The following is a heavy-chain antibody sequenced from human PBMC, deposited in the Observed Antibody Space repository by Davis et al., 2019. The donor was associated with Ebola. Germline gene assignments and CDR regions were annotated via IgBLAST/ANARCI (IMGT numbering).Heavy chain of an antibody. J-gene: IGHJ6*02. V-gene: IGHV2-5*02. D-gene: IGHD6-13*01. Sequence: SGPTLVKPTQTLTLTCTFSGFSLSTSGVGVGWIRQPPGKALEWLALIYWDDDKRYSPSLKSRLTITKDTSKNQVVLTMTNMDPVDTATYYCARILGAAADYYYYGMDVWGQGTTVTVSS. CDR2: IYWDDDK. CDR1: GFSLSTSGVG. CDR3: ARILGAAADYYYYGMDV.